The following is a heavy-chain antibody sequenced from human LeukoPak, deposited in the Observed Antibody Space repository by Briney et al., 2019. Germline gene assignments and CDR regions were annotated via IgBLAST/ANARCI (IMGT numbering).Heavy chain of an antibody. CDR2: MYLSGNT. CDR1: GGSISSYY. CDR3: ARSGSYANDAFDI. Sequence: PSETLSLTCTVSGGSISSYYWSWIRQPAGKGLEWIGRMYLSGNTNYNPSLKSRVTMSPDTSKNQFSLKLGSVTAADTAVHYCARSGSYANDAFDIWGQGTMVTVSS. J-gene: IGHJ3*02. D-gene: IGHD1-26*01. V-gene: IGHV4-4*07.